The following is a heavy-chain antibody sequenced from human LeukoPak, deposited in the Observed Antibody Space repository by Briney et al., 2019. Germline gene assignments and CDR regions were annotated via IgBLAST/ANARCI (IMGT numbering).Heavy chain of an antibody. V-gene: IGHV4-39*07. CDR1: GGSISSSTYY. D-gene: IGHD3-10*01. CDR3: ARESEGVVDY. Sequence: KPSETLSLTCTVSGGSISSSTYYWGWIRQPPGKGLEWIGSIYHSGSTYYNPSLKSRVTISVDTSKNQFSLKLSSVTAADTAVYYCARESEGVVDYWGQGTLVTVSS. J-gene: IGHJ4*02. CDR2: IYHSGST.